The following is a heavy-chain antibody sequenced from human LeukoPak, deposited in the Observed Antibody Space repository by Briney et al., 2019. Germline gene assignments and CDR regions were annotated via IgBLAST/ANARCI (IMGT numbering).Heavy chain of an antibody. Sequence: SETLSLTCAVYGGSFSGYYWSWIRQPPGKGLEWIGEINHSGSTNYNPSLKSRVTISVDTSKNQFSLKLSSVTAADTAVYYCARGRVLLWFGELSPAALDFDYSGQGTLVTVSS. J-gene: IGHJ4*02. CDR1: GGSFSGYY. D-gene: IGHD3-10*01. CDR3: ARGRVLLWFGELSPAALDFDY. CDR2: INHSGST. V-gene: IGHV4-34*01.